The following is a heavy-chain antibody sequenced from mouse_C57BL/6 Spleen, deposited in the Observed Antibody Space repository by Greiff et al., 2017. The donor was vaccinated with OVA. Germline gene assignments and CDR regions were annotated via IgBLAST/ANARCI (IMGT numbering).Heavy chain of an antibody. V-gene: IGHV5-17*01. CDR1: GFTFSDYG. CDR3: AKGDYGTSPAY. J-gene: IGHJ3*01. CDR2: ISSGSSTI. D-gene: IGHD1-1*01. Sequence: EVQLVESGGGLVKPGGSLKLSCAASGFTFSDYGMHWVRQAPEKGLEWVAYISSGSSTIYYADTVKGRFTISRDNAKNTLFLQMTSLRSEDTAMYYCAKGDYGTSPAYWGQGTLVTVSA.